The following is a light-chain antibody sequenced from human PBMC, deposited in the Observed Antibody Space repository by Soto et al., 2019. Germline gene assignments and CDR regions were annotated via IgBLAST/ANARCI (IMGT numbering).Light chain of an antibody. J-gene: IGKJ4*01. V-gene: IGKV4-1*01. Sequence: DIVMTQSPDSPAVSLGERATINCKASQKVLYSSNNKNQLAWYQQKPGQPPKLLIYWSSTRESGVPDRFSGRGSGTDFILTISSLQDEDVAVYYCQQYYSPPLTFGGGTKVDIK. CDR2: WSS. CDR1: QKVLYSSNNKNQ. CDR3: QQYYSPPLT.